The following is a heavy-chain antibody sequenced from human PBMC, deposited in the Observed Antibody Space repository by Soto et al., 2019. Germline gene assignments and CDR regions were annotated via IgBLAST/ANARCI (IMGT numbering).Heavy chain of an antibody. V-gene: IGHV4-34*01. CDR3: ARGFGVAATFYYYYYMDV. D-gene: IGHD2-15*01. CDR2: INHSGST. J-gene: IGHJ6*03. CDR1: GGSFSGYY. Sequence: PSETLSLTCAVYGGSFSGYYWSWIRQPPGKGLEWIGEINHSGSTNYNPSLKSRVTISVDTSKNQFSLKLSSVTAADTAVYYCARGFGVAATFYYYYYMDVWGKGTTVT.